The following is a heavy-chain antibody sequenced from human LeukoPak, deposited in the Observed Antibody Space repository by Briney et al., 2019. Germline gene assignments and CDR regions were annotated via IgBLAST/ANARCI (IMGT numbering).Heavy chain of an antibody. J-gene: IGHJ4*02. V-gene: IGHV1-18*01. CDR2: ISAYNGNT. CDR3: ARVGYGSGWYSLDFDY. Sequence: GASVKVSCKASGYTFTSYGISWARQAPGQGLEWMGWISAYNGNTNYAQKLQGRVTMTTDTSTSTAYMELRSLRSDDTAVYYCARVGYGSGWYSLDFDYWGQGTLVTVSS. CDR1: GYTFTSYG. D-gene: IGHD6-19*01.